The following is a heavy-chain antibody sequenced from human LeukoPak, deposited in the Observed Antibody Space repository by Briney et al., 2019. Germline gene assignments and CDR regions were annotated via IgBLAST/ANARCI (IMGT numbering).Heavy chain of an antibody. Sequence: GGSLRLSCAASGFTFSNYDMSWVRQAPGKGLEWVSYITSGSSTIYYADSVKGRFTISRDNAKNSLYLQLNSLRAEDTAVYYCASKYSRGWYVDYWGQGTLVTVSS. D-gene: IGHD6-19*01. CDR2: ITSGSSTI. V-gene: IGHV3-48*04. CDR3: ASKYSRGWYVDY. CDR1: GFTFSNYD. J-gene: IGHJ4*02.